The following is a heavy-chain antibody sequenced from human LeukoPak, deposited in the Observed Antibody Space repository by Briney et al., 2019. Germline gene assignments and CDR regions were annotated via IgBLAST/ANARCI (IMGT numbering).Heavy chain of an antibody. D-gene: IGHD6-13*01. CDR1: GFTFSNYA. J-gene: IGHJ3*02. CDR3: AKGSSSYYFAFDI. CDR2: ISGSGGST. V-gene: IGHV3-23*01. Sequence: PGGSLRLSCAASGFTFSNYAMSWVRQAPGKGLEWVSGISGSGGSTYYADFVKGRFTISRDNSKTTLYLQMNSLRAEDTAVYYCAKGSSSYYFAFDIWGQGTMVTVSS.